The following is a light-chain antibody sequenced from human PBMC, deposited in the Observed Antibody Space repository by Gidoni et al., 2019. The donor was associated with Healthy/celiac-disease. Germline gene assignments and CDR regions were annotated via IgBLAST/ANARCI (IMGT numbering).Light chain of an antibody. CDR2: WAS. V-gene: IGKV4-1*01. CDR3: QQYYSTPFT. J-gene: IGKJ3*01. Sequence: DIVMTQSPDSLAVSLCERATINCKSSQSVLYSSNNKNYLAWYQQKPGQPPKLLIYWASTRESGVPDRFSGSGSGTDFTLTISSMQAEDVAVYYCQQYYSTPFTFGPXAKVGIK. CDR1: QSVLYSSNNKNY.